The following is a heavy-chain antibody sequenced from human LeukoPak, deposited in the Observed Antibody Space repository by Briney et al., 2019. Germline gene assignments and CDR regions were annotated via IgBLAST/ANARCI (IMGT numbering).Heavy chain of an antibody. Sequence: PGGSLRLSCAASGFTFSSYGMHWVRQAPGKGLEWVAFIRYDGSNKYYADSVKGRFTISRDNAKNSLYLQMNSLRAEDTAVYYCARQTGVGLFILPGGRGTLVTVSS. CDR2: IRYDGSNK. D-gene: IGHD3-3*01. CDR1: GFTFSSYG. J-gene: IGHJ4*02. V-gene: IGHV3-30*02. CDR3: ARQTGVGLFILP.